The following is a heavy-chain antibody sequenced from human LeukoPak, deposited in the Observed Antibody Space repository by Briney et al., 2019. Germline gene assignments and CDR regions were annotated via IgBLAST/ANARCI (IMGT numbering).Heavy chain of an antibody. J-gene: IGHJ6*02. CDR3: AAGNGDYDYYYGMDV. D-gene: IGHD4-17*01. V-gene: IGHV1-18*01. CDR2: ISAYNGNT. CDR1: GYTFTSYG. Sequence: ASVKVSCKASGYTFTSYGISWVRQAPGQGLEWMGWISAYNGNTNYAQKLQGRVTMTTDTSTSTAYMELRSLRSDDTAVYYCAAGNGDYDYYYGMDVWGQGTTVTVSS.